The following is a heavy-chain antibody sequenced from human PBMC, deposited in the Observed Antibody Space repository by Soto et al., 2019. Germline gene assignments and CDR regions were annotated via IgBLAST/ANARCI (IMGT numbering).Heavy chain of an antibody. CDR2: IWYDGSSK. CDR3: AKDFGTSATTPTPGALDH. D-gene: IGHD4-4*01. Sequence: GGSLRLSCAASGFTFSHSGMHWVRQAPGKGLEWVAIIWYDGSSKYYADSVKGRFTISRDNSRNTVYLQMNSLRAEDTAVYYCAKDFGTSATTPTPGALDHWGQGTLVTVSS. CDR1: GFTFSHSG. J-gene: IGHJ4*02. V-gene: IGHV3-33*06.